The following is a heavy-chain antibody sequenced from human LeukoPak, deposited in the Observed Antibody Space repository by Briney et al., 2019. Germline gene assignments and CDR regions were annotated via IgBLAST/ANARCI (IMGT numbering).Heavy chain of an antibody. CDR3: ARLTGRGSSYYYYYMDV. D-gene: IGHD2-15*01. CDR1: GASISSSRYY. Sequence: PSETLSLTCTVSGASISSSRYYWGWIRQPPGKGLEWIGSISYSGTTYYNPSLKSRVTISVDTSRNQFSLKLSSVTAPDTAVYYCARLTGRGSSYYYYYMDVWGKGTTVTVSS. CDR2: ISYSGTT. J-gene: IGHJ6*03. V-gene: IGHV4-39*01.